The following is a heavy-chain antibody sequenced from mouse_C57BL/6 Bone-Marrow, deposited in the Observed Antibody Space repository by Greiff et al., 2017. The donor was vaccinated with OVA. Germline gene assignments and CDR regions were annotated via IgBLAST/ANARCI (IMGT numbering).Heavy chain of an antibody. Sequence: EVQLQQSGAELVRPGASVKLSCTASGFNFKDYYMHWVKQRPEQGLEWIGCIDPENGDTEYASKFKGKATITADTSSNTAYLQLSSLKSEDTAVYYCTSYGNFDYWGQGTTVTVSS. J-gene: IGHJ2*01. CDR2: IDPENGDT. V-gene: IGHV14-4*01. D-gene: IGHD2-1*01. CDR3: TSYGNFDY. CDR1: GFNFKDYY.